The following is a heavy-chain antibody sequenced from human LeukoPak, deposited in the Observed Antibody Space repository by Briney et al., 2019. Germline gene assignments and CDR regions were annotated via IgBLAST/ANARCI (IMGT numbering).Heavy chain of an antibody. CDR3: ARVPHAMVRGVIITEFYFDY. CDR1: GLTFSSYS. V-gene: IGHV3-21*01. D-gene: IGHD3-10*01. Sequence: NSGGSLRLSCTASGLTFSSYSMNWVRQAPGKGLEWVSSISSSSNYIYYADSVKGRFTISRDNAKNSLYLQMNSLRAEDTVVYYCARVPHAMVRGVIITEFYFDYWGQGTLVTVSS. J-gene: IGHJ4*02. CDR2: ISSSSNYI.